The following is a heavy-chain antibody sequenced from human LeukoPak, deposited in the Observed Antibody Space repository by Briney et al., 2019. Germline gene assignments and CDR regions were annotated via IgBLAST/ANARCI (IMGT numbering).Heavy chain of an antibody. D-gene: IGHD3-22*01. CDR3: ARQSASSGYYTLFYFDY. CDR2: IYYSGST. CDR1: GGSVSSGSYY. Sequence: SETLSLTCTVSGGSVSSGSYYWGWIRQPPGKGLEWIGSIYYSGSTYYNPSLKSRVTISVDTSKNQFSLKLSSVTAADTAVYYCARQSASSGYYTLFYFDYWGQGTLVTVSS. V-gene: IGHV4-39*01. J-gene: IGHJ4*02.